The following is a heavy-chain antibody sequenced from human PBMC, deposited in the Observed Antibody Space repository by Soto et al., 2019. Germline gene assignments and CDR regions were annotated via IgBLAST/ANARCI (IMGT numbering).Heavy chain of an antibody. J-gene: IGHJ4*02. CDR2: ISNTGITS. CDR3: ARGDTNTEAPLDH. D-gene: IGHD2-21*02. CDR1: GFTFSDFS. V-gene: IGHV3-11*01. Sequence: QVQLVESGGGLVKPGGSLRLSCAASGFTFSDFSMTWIRQAPGKELEWLSYISNTGITSHYTDSVKGRFTISRDNAQNSLYFHMSSLRAADTAVYYCARGDTNTEAPLDHWGLGTLVIVSS.